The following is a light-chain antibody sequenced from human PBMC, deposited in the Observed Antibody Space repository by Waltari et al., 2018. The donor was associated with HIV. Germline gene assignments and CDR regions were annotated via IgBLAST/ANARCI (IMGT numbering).Light chain of an antibody. CDR1: SLPKHY. CDR3: QSSDTSGTSVI. Sequence: SSDLTQPPSVSVSPGQTATLTCPGDSLPKHYTPWYKQRPGQAPVLLISKDNKRPSGIPGRFSGSTSGTTVTLAISRVQPDDEADYYCQSSDTSGTSVIFGGGTKLTVL. CDR2: KDN. J-gene: IGLJ2*01. V-gene: IGLV3-25*03.